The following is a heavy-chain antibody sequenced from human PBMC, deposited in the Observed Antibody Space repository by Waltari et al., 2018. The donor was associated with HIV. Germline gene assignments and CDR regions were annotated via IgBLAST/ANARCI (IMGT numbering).Heavy chain of an antibody. V-gene: IGHV3-7*01. CDR3: ARDEYYYDSSGYPGYFDY. CDR2: IKQDGSEK. Sequence: EVQLVESGGGLVQPGGSLRLSCAASGFTFSSYWIRWVRQAPGKRMEWGANIKQDGSEKYYVDSVKGRFTISRDNAKNSLYLQMNSLRAEDTAVYYCARDEYYYDSSGYPGYFDYWGQGTLVTVSS. D-gene: IGHD3-22*01. CDR1: GFTFSSYW. J-gene: IGHJ4*02.